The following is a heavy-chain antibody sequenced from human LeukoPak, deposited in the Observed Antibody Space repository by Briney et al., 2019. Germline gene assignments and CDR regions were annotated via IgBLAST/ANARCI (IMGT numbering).Heavy chain of an antibody. CDR3: VRVALAWGPNDAFDI. D-gene: IGHD3-16*01. V-gene: IGHV6-1*01. CDR1: GGTVSRASGV. CDR2: TDYKPNRYH. J-gene: IGHJ3*02. Sequence: RPRSLTCAITGGTVSRASGVWNWIRQSRSRGLVWLGRTDYKPNRYHHYAVCLKSRLTINAYTSKDQFSLQLNSVTPEDTAVYFFVRVALAWGPNDAFDIWGERTMVTVSS.